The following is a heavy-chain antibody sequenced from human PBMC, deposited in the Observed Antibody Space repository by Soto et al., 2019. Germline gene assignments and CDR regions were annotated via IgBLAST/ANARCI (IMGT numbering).Heavy chain of an antibody. V-gene: IGHV1-69*01. CDR3: AVAAVREIMAQESSGMAV. CDR2: IMPTVDSA. J-gene: IGHJ6*02. Sequence: QVQLVQSGAEVKTPGSSVKVSCKASGGTLSDYAISWVRQAPGQGLEWMGGIMPTVDSANYAQNFQGRLTISAHESKSTANLELSSLRSDDTAVYYCAVAAVREIMAQESSGMAVWGQGTTVIVSS. CDR1: GGTLSDYA. D-gene: IGHD3-10*01.